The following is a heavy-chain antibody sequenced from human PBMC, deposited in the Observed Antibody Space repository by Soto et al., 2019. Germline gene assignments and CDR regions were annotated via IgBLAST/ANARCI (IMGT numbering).Heavy chain of an antibody. J-gene: IGHJ5*02. CDR2: ISGSGGRT. V-gene: IGHV3-23*01. CDR3: AKDKHSNSLNWFDT. CDR1: GFTFSSYA. Sequence: EVQLLESGGRLLQPGGSLRLSCAASGFTFSSYAMSWVRQAPGKGLEWVSGISGSGGRTYYADSVKGRFTISRDNSKNTLYLQMNSLRAEDTAVYYCAKDKHSNSLNWFDTWGQGTLVAVSS. D-gene: IGHD6-6*01.